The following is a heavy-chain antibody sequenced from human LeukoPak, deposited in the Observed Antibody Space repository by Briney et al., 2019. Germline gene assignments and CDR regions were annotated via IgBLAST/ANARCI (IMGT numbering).Heavy chain of an antibody. J-gene: IGHJ4*02. V-gene: IGHV1-3*01. Sequence: ASVKVSCKASGYTFTSYAMHWVRQAPGQRLEWMGWINAGNGNTKYSQKFQGRVTLTRDTSASTAYMELSSLRSEDTAVYYCARDPEGELEPYFDYWGQGTLVTVSS. CDR1: GYTFTSYA. CDR2: INAGNGNT. D-gene: IGHD1-1*01. CDR3: ARDPEGELEPYFDY.